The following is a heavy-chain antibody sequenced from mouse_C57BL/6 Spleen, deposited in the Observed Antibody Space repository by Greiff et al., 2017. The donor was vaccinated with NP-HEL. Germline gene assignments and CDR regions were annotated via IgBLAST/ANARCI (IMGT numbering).Heavy chain of an antibody. CDR2: IYPGDGDT. CDR3: ARSGYYGSSHEGFAY. D-gene: IGHD1-1*01. Sequence: VQLQQSGAELVKPGASVKISCKASGYAFSSYWMNWVKQRPGKGLEWIGQIYPGDGDTNYNGKFKGKATLTADKSSSTAYMQLSSLTSEDSAVYFCARSGYYGSSHEGFAYWGQGTLVTVSA. V-gene: IGHV1-80*01. CDR1: GYAFSSYW. J-gene: IGHJ3*01.